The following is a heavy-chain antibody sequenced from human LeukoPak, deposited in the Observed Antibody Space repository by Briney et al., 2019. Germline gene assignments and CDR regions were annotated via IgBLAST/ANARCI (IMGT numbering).Heavy chain of an antibody. J-gene: IGHJ5*02. Sequence: NPSETLSLTCAVYGGSFSGYYWSWIRQPPGKGLEWIGEINHSGSTNYNPSLKGRVTISVDTSKNQFSLKLSSVTAADTAVYYCARGGYCSGGSCYYNWFDPWGQGTLVTVSS. CDR2: INHSGST. V-gene: IGHV4-34*01. D-gene: IGHD2-15*01. CDR3: ARGGYCSGGSCYYNWFDP. CDR1: GGSFSGYY.